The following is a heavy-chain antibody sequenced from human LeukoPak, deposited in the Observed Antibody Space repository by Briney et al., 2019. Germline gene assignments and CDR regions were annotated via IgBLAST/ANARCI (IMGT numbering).Heavy chain of an antibody. J-gene: IGHJ5*02. CDR3: ARRRSGVAARAWFDP. V-gene: IGHV7-4-1*02. CDR2: INANTGNP. CDR1: GYTFTSYA. D-gene: IGHD6-6*01. Sequence: ASVKVSCKASGYTFTSYAMNWVRQAPGQGLEWMGWINANTGNPTYAQGFTGRFVFSLDTSVSTAYLQISSLKAEDTAVYYCARRRSGVAARAWFDPWGQGTLVTVSS.